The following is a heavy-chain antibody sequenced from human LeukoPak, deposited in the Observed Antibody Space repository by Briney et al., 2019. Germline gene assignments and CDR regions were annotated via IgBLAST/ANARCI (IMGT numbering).Heavy chain of an antibody. V-gene: IGHV4-34*01. CDR2: INHSGST. Sequence: SETLSLTCAVHGGSFSGYYWSWIRQPPGKGLEWIGEINHSGSTNYNPSLKSRVTISVDTSKNQFSLKLSSVTAADTAVYYCARGIQLWSIPYYYYMDVWGKGTTVTVSS. CDR1: GGSFSGYY. D-gene: IGHD5-18*01. J-gene: IGHJ6*03. CDR3: ARGIQLWSIPYYYYMDV.